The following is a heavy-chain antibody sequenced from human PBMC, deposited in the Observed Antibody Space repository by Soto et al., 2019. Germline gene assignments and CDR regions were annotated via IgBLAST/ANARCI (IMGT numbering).Heavy chain of an antibody. V-gene: IGHV3-21*01. J-gene: IGHJ6*02. CDR2: ISSSSSYI. D-gene: IGHD2-2*01. Sequence: PGGSLRLSCAASGFTFSSYSMNWVRQAPGKGLEWVSSISSSSSYIYYADSVKGRFTISRDNAKNSLYLQMNSLRAGDTAVYYCARVGSSTSDYYYGMDVWGQGTTVTVS. CDR1: GFTFSSYS. CDR3: ARVGSSTSDYYYGMDV.